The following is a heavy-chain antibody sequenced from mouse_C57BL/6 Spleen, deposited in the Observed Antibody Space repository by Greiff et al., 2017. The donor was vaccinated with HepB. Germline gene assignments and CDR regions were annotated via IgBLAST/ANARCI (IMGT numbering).Heavy chain of an antibody. V-gene: IGHV2-4*01. D-gene: IGHD1-2*01. J-gene: IGHJ4*01. CDR3: AKNKDYAYYYAMDY. Sequence: QVQLKESGPGLVQPSQSLSITCTVSGFSLTSYGVHWVRQPPGKGLEWLGVIWSGGSTDYNAAFISRLSISKDNSKSQVFFKMNSLQADDTAIYYCAKNKDYAYYYAMDYWGQGTSVTVSS. CDR2: IWSGGST. CDR1: GFSLTSYG.